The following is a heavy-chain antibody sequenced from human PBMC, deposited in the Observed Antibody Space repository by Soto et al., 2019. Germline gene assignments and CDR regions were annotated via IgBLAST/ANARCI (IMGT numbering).Heavy chain of an antibody. CDR1: GGSIRSYY. J-gene: IGHJ4*02. CDR3: ARHHDEYGDYMFDF. Sequence: SETLSLTCTVSGGSIRSYYWSWIRQSPGKGLEWIGYIHYSGVTNYNPSLKSRVTISLDSSKTQFSLKLSSVTAADTAVYYCARHHDEYGDYMFDFWGQGNLVTVSS. D-gene: IGHD4-17*01. V-gene: IGHV4-59*01. CDR2: IHYSGVT.